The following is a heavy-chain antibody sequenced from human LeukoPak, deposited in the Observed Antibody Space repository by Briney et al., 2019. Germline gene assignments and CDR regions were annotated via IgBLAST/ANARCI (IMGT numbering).Heavy chain of an antibody. CDR1: GFIVSSKY. J-gene: IGHJ6*02. CDR2: VYSNDDT. CDR3: GSSTVHYYNYGMDV. D-gene: IGHD2-21*02. V-gene: IGHV3-53*01. Sequence: GGSLRLSCAASGFIVSSKYMSWVRQAPGKGLEWVSTVYSNDDTYYADPVKGRFSISRDKSKNTLYLQMNSLRAGDTAVYYCGSSTVHYYNYGMDVWGQGATVTVSS.